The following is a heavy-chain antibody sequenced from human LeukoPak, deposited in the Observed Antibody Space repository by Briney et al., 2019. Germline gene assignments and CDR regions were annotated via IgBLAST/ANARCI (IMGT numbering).Heavy chain of an antibody. J-gene: IGHJ4*01. Sequence: GGSLRLSCAASGFNFIDYSMNWVRQAPGKGLEWISYIGISSGNTKYADSVKGRFTISRDKARNSLYPQMNSLRVQDTAVYYCARDHRYAFDNWGHGTLVTVSS. CDR1: GFNFIDYS. D-gene: IGHD5-12*01. V-gene: IGHV3-48*01. CDR2: IGISSGNT. CDR3: ARDHRYAFDN.